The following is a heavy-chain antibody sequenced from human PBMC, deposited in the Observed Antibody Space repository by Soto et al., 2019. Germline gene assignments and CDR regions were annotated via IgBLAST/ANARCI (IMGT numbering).Heavy chain of an antibody. CDR1: GGSTSSDNY. Sequence: PSETLSLTCTVSGGSTSSDNYWSWIRQPPGKGLEWIGHIYYSGNTDYNPSLKSRLAISIDTAKNQFSLKLSSVTAADTAVYFCAREGGESSDGLYYFDSWGQGSLVTVSS. V-gene: IGHV4-30-4*01. J-gene: IGHJ4*02. D-gene: IGHD3-16*01. CDR3: AREGGESSDGLYYFDS. CDR2: IYYSGNT.